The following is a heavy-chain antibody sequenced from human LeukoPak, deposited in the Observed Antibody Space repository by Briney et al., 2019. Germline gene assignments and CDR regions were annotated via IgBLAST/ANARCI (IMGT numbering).Heavy chain of an antibody. CDR3: ARDLVTVTKGFDI. CDR1: DDSFSSHY. CDR2: ISYIGST. D-gene: IGHD4-17*01. V-gene: IGHV4-59*11. Sequence: SETLSLTCSVSDDSFSSHYWTWIRQPPGKGLEWIGYISYIGSTNYNPSLKSRVTISIDTSKNQFSLQLTSVTAADTAVYYCARDLVTVTKGFDIWGQGTMVSVSS. J-gene: IGHJ3*02.